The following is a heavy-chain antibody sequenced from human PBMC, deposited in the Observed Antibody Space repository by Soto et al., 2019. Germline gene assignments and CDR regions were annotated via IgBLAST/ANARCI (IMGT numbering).Heavy chain of an antibody. CDR1: GYSISTGFN. V-gene: IGHV4-38-2*02. CDR2: IYHSGST. CDR3: ARDWGTGFYLLDS. Sequence: SETLSLTCAVSGYSISTGFNWAWIRQPPGKGLEWIGSIYHSGSTYYNLSLKSRVTISSDASKNQISLKLSSVTAADTALYYCARDWGTGFYLLDSWGQGTLVTVSS. D-gene: IGHD6-19*01. J-gene: IGHJ4*02.